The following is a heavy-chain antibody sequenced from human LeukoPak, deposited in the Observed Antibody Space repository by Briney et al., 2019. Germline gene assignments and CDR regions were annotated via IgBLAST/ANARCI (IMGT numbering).Heavy chain of an antibody. V-gene: IGHV3-23*01. CDR1: GFTFSSYG. CDR3: ARLFQDQKVGDSSGPIDY. J-gene: IGHJ4*02. Sequence: GGTLRLSCAASGFTFSSYGMSWVRQAPGKGLEWVSAISGSGGSTYYADSVKGRFTISRDNSKNTLYLQMNSLRAEDTAVYYCARLFQDQKVGDSSGPIDYWGQGTLVTVSS. D-gene: IGHD3-22*01. CDR2: ISGSGGST.